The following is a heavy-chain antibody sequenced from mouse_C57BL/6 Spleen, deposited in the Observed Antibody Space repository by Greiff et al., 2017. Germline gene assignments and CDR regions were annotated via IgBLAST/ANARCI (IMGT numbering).Heavy chain of an antibody. J-gene: IGHJ2*01. V-gene: IGHV1-50*01. CDR2: IDPSDSYT. CDR3: AVGSPFDY. CDR1: GYTFTSYW. Sequence: QVQLQQPGAELVKPGASVKLSCKASGYTFTSYWMQWVKQRPGQGLEWIGEIDPSDSYTNYNQKFKGKATLTVDTSSSTAYMQLSSLTSEDSAVYYCAVGSPFDYWGQGTTLTVSS. D-gene: IGHD1-1*01.